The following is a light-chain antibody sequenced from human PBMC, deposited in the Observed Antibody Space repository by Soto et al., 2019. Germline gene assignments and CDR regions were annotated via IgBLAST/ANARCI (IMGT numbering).Light chain of an antibody. CDR1: RSEVGGYNY. CDR2: DVG. V-gene: IGLV2-8*01. CDR3: RSYPGSNNSSV. Sequence: QSALTQPPSASGSPGQSVTISCTGTRSEVGGYNYVSWYQQHPGKAPKLLIYDVGKRPSGVPDRFSGSKSGNTASLTVSGLQAEDEAVYYCRSYPGSNNSSVFGPGPTVPVL. J-gene: IGLJ1*01.